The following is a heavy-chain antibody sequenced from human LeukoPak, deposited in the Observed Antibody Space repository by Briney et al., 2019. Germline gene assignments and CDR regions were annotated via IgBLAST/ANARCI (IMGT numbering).Heavy chain of an antibody. CDR3: ARQRDDYDYVWGSYRPTYDY. D-gene: IGHD3-16*02. CDR1: GYTFPSYG. J-gene: IGHJ4*02. V-gene: IGHV1-18*01. CDR2: ISAXXXNT. Sequence: ASVKVSCKASGYTFPSYGISWVRQAPGQGLDWLGWISAXXXNTNYAQKLQGRVTMTTDTSTSTAYMELRSLRSDDTAVYYCARQRDDYDYVWGSYRPTYDYWGQGTLVTVSS.